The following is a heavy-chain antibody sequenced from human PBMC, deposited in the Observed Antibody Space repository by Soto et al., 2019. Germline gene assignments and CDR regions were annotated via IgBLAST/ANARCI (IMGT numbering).Heavy chain of an antibody. CDR2: IYYSGRT. J-gene: IGHJ6*02. CDR3: ARDRQYYQFWSGYQNERPYGMDV. V-gene: IGHV4-39*01. CDR1: GESISSSSYY. D-gene: IGHD3-3*02. Sequence: SETLSLTCIVSGESISSSSYYWGWIRQPPGKGLEWIGSIYYSGRTYYNPSFKSRVTISIDTSKNQFSLKLSSVTAADTAVYYCARDRQYYQFWSGYQNERPYGMDVWGQGTTVTVSS.